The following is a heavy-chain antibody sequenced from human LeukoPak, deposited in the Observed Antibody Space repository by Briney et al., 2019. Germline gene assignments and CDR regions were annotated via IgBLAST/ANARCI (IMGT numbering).Heavy chain of an antibody. V-gene: IGHV4-59*01. J-gene: IGHJ6*02. D-gene: IGHD2-2*01. CDR2: IYYSGST. Sequence: SETLSLTCTVSGGSISSYYWSWIRQPPGKGLEWIGYIYYSGSTNYNPSLKSRVTISVDTSKNQFSLKLSSVTAAATAVYYCARGYCSSTSCPGGVDYYYGMDVWGQGTTVTVSS. CDR1: GGSISSYY. CDR3: ARGYCSSTSCPGGVDYYYGMDV.